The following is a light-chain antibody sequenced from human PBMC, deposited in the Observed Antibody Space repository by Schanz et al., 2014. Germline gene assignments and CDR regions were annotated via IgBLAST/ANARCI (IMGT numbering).Light chain of an antibody. Sequence: ENVLTQSPGTLSLSPGERATLSCRASQSVTNNFLAWYQQKPGQAPTLLIYGASSRATGIPDRFSGSGSGTDFTLAISRLEPEDFAVYYCQQYGRTFGQGTKVQI. CDR1: QSVTNNF. J-gene: IGKJ1*01. V-gene: IGKV3-20*01. CDR2: GAS. CDR3: QQYGRT.